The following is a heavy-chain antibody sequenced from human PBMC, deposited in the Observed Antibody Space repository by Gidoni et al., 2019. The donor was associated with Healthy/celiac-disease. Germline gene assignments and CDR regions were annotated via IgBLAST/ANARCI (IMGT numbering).Heavy chain of an antibody. Sequence: QVQLQQCGAGLLKPSETLSLTCAVYGGSFSGYYWSWIRQPPGKGLEWIGEINHSGSTNYNPSLKSRVTISVDTSKNQFSLKLSSVTAADTAVYYCARGLEATVTTWGQGTLVTVSS. V-gene: IGHV4-34*01. J-gene: IGHJ5*02. CDR1: GGSFSGYY. D-gene: IGHD4-17*01. CDR2: INHSGST. CDR3: ARGLEATVTT.